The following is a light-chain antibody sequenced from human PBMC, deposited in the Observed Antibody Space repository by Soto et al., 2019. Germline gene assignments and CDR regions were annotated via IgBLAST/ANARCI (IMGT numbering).Light chain of an antibody. CDR2: DSS. CDR1: ESVRDE. Sequence: EAALTQSPATLSLSPGERATLSCRASESVRDELGWYQQKPGQAPRLLIFDSSNRATGIPARFSGSGHGTDFTLSISSLEPEDSAVYYYQQRLTWPITFGQGTRLVIK. J-gene: IGKJ5*01. CDR3: QQRLTWPIT. V-gene: IGKV3-11*01.